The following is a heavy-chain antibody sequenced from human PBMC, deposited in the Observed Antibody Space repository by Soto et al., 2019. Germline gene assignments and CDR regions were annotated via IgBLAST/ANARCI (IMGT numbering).Heavy chain of an antibody. CDR2: IFSNDEK. CDR3: ARISLAPYYYSGMDV. CDR1: GFSLSNARMG. V-gene: IGHV2-26*01. Sequence: QVTLKESGPVLVKPTETLTLTCTVSGFSLSNARMGVSWIRQPPGKALEWLAHIFSNDEKSYSTSLKSRLTISTDTSKSQVVLTMTNMDPVDTATYYCARISLAPYYYSGMDVWGQGTTVTVSS. J-gene: IGHJ6*02.